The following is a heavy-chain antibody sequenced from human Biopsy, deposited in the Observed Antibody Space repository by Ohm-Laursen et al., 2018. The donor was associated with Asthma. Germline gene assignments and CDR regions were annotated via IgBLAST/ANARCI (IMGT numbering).Heavy chain of an antibody. CDR2: SDHRGNT. D-gene: IGHD3-3*01. V-gene: IGHV4-34*01. CDR1: GLSSSGYY. CDR3: ARGPEWSGLDI. Sequence: GTLSLTCSMYGLSSSGYYWTWIRQPPGKGLEWIGESDHRGNTNINPTLKSRVTISKDKSANEFSRKMRSVTAADTAIYYCARGPEWSGLDIWGQGTTVTASS. J-gene: IGHJ6*02.